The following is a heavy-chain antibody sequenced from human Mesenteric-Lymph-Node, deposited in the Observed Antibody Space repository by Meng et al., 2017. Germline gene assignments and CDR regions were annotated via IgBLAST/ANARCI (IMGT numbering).Heavy chain of an antibody. J-gene: IGHJ4*02. Sequence: QVQSRAAVHDPVTPSQTLSLPCAISGNSVSTNSAAWNWIRQSPSGGLEWVGRTNYKYKWYNDYAETMKSRITINPDTSKNKFSLQLNSVTHYDTAVYYCARDPAAFDFWGQGILVTVFS. CDR1: GNSVSTNSAA. CDR2: TNYKYKWYN. D-gene: IGHD6-25*01. CDR3: ARDPAAFDF. V-gene: IGHV6-1*01.